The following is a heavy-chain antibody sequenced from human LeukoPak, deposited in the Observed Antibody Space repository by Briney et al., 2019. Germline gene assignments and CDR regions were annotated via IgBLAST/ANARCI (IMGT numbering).Heavy chain of an antibody. V-gene: IGHV1-8*01. D-gene: IGHD6-13*01. CDR2: MNPNSGST. CDR1: GYTFTNYD. J-gene: IGHJ3*02. CDR3: ARDAQGAAAADDPLDI. Sequence: ASVTVSCTASGYTFTNYDFNWMRQATGQGLEWMGWMNPNSGSTDYAQKFQGRVTMTRDTSISTAYMELSSLTSEDTAVYYCARDAQGAAAADDPLDIWGQGTTVTVSS.